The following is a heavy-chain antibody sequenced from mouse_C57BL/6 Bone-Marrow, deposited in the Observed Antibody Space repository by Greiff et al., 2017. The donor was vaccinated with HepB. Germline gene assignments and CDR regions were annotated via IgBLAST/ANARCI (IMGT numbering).Heavy chain of an antibody. CDR2: IYYSGTI. CDR3: ARERDYYGSRYFDY. D-gene: IGHD1-1*01. V-gene: IGHV3-5*01. J-gene: IGHJ2*01. Sequence: EVQVVESGPGLVKPSQTVFLTCTVTGISITTGNYRWSWIRQFPGNKLEWIGYIYYSGTITYNPSLTSRTTITRDTPKNQFFLEMNSLTAEDTATYYCARERDYYGSRYFDYWGQGTTLTVSS. CDR1: GISITTGNYR.